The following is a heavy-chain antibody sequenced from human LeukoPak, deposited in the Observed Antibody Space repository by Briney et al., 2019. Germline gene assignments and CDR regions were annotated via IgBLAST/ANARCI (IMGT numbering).Heavy chain of an antibody. CDR1: GFTFSSYS. Sequence: GGSLRLSCAASGFTFSSYSMNWVRQAPGKGLEWVSSISSSSSYIYYADSVKGRFTISRDNAKNSLYLQMNSLRAEDTAVYYCAREATYYDFWSGLRGHYYYYYMDVWGKGATVTVSS. D-gene: IGHD3-3*01. CDR2: ISSSSSYI. V-gene: IGHV3-21*04. CDR3: AREATYYDFWSGLRGHYYYYYMDV. J-gene: IGHJ6*03.